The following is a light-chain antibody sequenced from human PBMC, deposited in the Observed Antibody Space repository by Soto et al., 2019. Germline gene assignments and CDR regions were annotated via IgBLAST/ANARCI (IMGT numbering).Light chain of an antibody. Sequence: QSVLTQPPSVSGAPGQRVTISCTGSSSNIGAGYDVHWYQQLPGTAPKLLIYDNTNRPSGVPDRFSVSKSGTSASLAITGLQAEDEADYYCQSFDSSLSGAVFDGGTKLTVL. J-gene: IGLJ2*01. V-gene: IGLV1-40*01. CDR1: SSNIGAGYD. CDR3: QSFDSSLSGAV. CDR2: DNT.